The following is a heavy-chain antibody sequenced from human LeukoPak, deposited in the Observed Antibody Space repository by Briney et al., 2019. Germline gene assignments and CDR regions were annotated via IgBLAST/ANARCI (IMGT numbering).Heavy chain of an antibody. Sequence: ASVKVSCKASGGTFSSYAISWVRQAPGQGLEWMGGIIPIFGTANYAQKFQGRVTITTDESTSTAYMELSSLRSEDTAVYYCAKDLSSTSSGGDYWGQGTLVTVSS. CDR3: AKDLSSTSSGGDY. CDR2: IIPIFGTA. CDR1: GGTFSSYA. V-gene: IGHV1-69*05. J-gene: IGHJ4*02. D-gene: IGHD2-2*01.